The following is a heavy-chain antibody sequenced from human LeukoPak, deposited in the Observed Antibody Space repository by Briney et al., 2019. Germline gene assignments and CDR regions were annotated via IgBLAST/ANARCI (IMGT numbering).Heavy chain of an antibody. CDR1: GYSFTSYW. D-gene: IGHD5-18*01. J-gene: IGHJ3*02. CDR3: ARQTAMVLNAFDI. CDR2: IYPGDSDT. V-gene: IGHV5-51*01. Sequence: GESLKISCKGSGYSFTSYWIGGVRQMPGKGLEWMGIIYPGDSDTRYSPSFQGQVTISADKSISTAYLQWSSLKASDTAMYYCARQTAMVLNAFDIWGQGTMVTVSS.